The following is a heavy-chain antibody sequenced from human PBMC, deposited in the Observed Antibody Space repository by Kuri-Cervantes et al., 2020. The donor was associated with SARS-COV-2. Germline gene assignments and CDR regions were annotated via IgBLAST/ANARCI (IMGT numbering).Heavy chain of an antibody. CDR2: INHSGST. V-gene: IGHV4-34*01. J-gene: IGHJ6*03. Sequence: GSLRLSCTVSGGSISSYYWSWIRQPPGKGMEWIGEINHSGSTNYNPSLKSRVTISVDTSKNQFSLKLSSVTAADTAVYYCARGTVPSAPYDSYCMAVSGEGITTVSS. CDR1: GGSISSYY. D-gene: IGHD2-2*01. CDR3: ARGTVPSAPYDSYCMAV.